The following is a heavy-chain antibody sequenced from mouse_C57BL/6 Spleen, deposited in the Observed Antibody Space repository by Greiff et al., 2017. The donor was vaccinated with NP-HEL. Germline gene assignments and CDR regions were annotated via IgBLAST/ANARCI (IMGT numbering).Heavy chain of an antibody. CDR1: GFTFTDYY. Sequence: EVKLVESGGGLVQPGGSLSLSCAASGFTFTDYYMSWVRQPPGKALEWLGFIRYKANGYTTEYSASVKGRFTISRDNSQSILYLQMNALRAEDSATYYCARASYDCPYFDYWGQGTTLTVSS. D-gene: IGHD2-4*01. V-gene: IGHV7-3*01. CDR2: IRYKANGYTT. J-gene: IGHJ2*01. CDR3: ARASYDCPYFDY.